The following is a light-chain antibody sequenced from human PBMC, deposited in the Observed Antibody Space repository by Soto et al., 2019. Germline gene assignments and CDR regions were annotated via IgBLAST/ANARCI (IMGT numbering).Light chain of an antibody. V-gene: IGKV1-12*01. CDR2: ATS. J-gene: IGKJ3*01. Sequence: DNQMTQSPSTVSASVGERVTITCRESQGLSSWLAWYQQKSGKAPELLIFATSTLQSWVPSRFSGSGSGTEFTLTISSLQPEDFATYVCQHAGVFGPGTKVDV. CDR3: QHAGV. CDR1: QGLSSW.